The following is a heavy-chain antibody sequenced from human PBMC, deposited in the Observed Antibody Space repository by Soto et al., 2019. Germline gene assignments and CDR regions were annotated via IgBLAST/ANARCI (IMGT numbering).Heavy chain of an antibody. Sequence: GWSLRLSGAASGFTFSSYAMSWVRQAPGKGLEWVSAISGSGGSTYYADSVKGRFTISRDNSKNTLYLQMNSLRAEDTAVYYCAKDTAIWYYDILIGYSPDQGYFASWGKGTPVNVYS. CDR2: ISGSGGST. CDR3: AKDTAIWYYDILIGYSPDQGYFAS. CDR1: GFTFSSYA. D-gene: IGHD3-9*01. J-gene: IGHJ4*02. V-gene: IGHV3-23*01.